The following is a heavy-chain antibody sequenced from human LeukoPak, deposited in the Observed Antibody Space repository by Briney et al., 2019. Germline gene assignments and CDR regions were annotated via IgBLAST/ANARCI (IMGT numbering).Heavy chain of an antibody. J-gene: IGHJ4*02. CDR3: AGNPNRSYFDH. D-gene: IGHD1-14*01. CDR1: GFAFSTYS. CDR2: ISSDGSNE. V-gene: IGHV3-30*01. Sequence: PSGGSLRLSCAASGFAFSTYSMHWVRQAPGKGLEWLALISSDGSNENFADSVKGRFTISRDNSKNTLYLQMNSLRSEDTAIYYCAGNPNRSYFDHWGQGTLVTVSS.